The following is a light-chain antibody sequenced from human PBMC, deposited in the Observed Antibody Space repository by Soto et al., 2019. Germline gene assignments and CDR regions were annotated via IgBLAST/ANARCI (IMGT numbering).Light chain of an antibody. J-gene: IGLJ1*01. V-gene: IGLV2-23*01. CDR1: SSDVGSYNL. Sequence: QSALTQPASVSGSPGQSITISCTGTSSDVGSYNLVSWYQQHPGKAPKLMIYEGSKRPSGVSNRFSGSKSGNTASLTTSGLQAEDEADYYCCSYATSSISYVFGTGTKLTVL. CDR2: EGS. CDR3: CSYATSSISYV.